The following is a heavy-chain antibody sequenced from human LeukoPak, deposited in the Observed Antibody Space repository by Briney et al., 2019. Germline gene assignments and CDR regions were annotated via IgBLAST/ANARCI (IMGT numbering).Heavy chain of an antibody. CDR1: GYTFTSYY. V-gene: IGHV1-46*01. D-gene: IGHD5-12*01. CDR2: INTSGGST. Sequence: ASVKVSCKASGYTFTSYYMHWVRQAPGQGLEWMGIINTSGGSTSYAQKFQGRVTMTRDTSTSTVYMELSSLRSEDTAVYYCARDHVDIVATKTLDYWGQGTLVTVSS. CDR3: ARDHVDIVATKTLDY. J-gene: IGHJ4*02.